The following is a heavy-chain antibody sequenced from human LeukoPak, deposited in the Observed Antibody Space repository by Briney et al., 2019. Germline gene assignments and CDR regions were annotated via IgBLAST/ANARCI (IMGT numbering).Heavy chain of an antibody. V-gene: IGHV3-23*01. CDR3: ARVTEYCSGGSCYTGDH. D-gene: IGHD2-15*01. J-gene: IGHJ4*02. CDR1: GFMFSGYA. CDR2: ISFSGFRT. Sequence: GESLKISCAASGFMFSGYAMNWVRQAPGKGLEWASTISFSGFRTYYADSVEGRFTISRDNSKNTVYLQMSGLRAEDTAVYYCARVTEYCSGGSCYTGDHWGQGTLVTVSS.